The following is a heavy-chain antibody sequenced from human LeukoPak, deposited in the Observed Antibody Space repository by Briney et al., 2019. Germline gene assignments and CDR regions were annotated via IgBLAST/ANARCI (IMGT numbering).Heavy chain of an antibody. CDR3: AKIAFDSSGYN. V-gene: IGHV3-23*01. CDR1: GFTFSSYA. Sequence: GGSLRLSCAASGFTFSSYAMSWVRQAPGKGLEWVSAISGSGSTTYYADSVKGRFTISRDNSKSTLFLQMSSLRAEDTAVYYCAKIAFDSSGYNWGQGALVTVSS. D-gene: IGHD3-22*01. J-gene: IGHJ4*02. CDR2: ISGSGSTT.